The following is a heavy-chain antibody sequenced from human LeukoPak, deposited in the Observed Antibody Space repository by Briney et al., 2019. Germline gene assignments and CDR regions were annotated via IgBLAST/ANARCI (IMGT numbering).Heavy chain of an antibody. J-gene: IGHJ4*02. CDR1: GGTFSSYA. Sequence: SVKVSCKASGGTFSSYAISWVRQAPGQGLEWMGRIIPILGIANYAQKFQGRVTITADKSTSTAYMELSSLRSEDTAVYYCVVSPRTTVSYFDYWGQGTLVTVSS. CDR2: IIPILGIA. D-gene: IGHD4-11*01. CDR3: VVSPRTTVSYFDY. V-gene: IGHV1-69*04.